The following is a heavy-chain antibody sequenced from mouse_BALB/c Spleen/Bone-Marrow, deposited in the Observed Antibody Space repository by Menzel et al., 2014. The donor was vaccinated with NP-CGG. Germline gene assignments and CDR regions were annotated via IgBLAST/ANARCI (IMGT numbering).Heavy chain of an antibody. V-gene: IGHV1-66*01. CDR1: GYSFTSYY. D-gene: IGHD4-1*01. J-gene: IGHJ2*01. CDR2: IFPGSDNT. CDR3: ARDWDEYYFDY. Sequence: VQLQQSGSELVKPGASVKMSCKASGYSFTSYYIHWVKQRPGQGLVWIGWIFPGSDNTKYNEKFKGKATLTADTSSSTAYMHLSSLTSEDSAVYFCARDWDEYYFDYWGQGTTLTVSS.